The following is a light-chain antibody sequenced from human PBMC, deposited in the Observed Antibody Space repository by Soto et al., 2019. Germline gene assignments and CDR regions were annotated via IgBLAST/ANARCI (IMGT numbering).Light chain of an antibody. Sequence: QSVLTQPPSVSGAPGQRVTISCTGSSSNIGAPFDVHWYQQLPGTAPKLLIYANSIRPSGVPDRFSGSTSGTSASLAITGLQAEDEADYYCQSYDNRLTGSYVFGTGTKLTVL. J-gene: IGLJ1*01. CDR3: QSYDNRLTGSYV. V-gene: IGLV1-40*01. CDR1: SSNIGAPFD. CDR2: ANS.